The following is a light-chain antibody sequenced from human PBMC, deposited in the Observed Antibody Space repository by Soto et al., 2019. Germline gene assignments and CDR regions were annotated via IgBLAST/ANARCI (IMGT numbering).Light chain of an antibody. CDR2: NAS. J-gene: IGKJ2*01. CDR3: QQYDDYSLT. CDR1: QTISSW. V-gene: IGKV1-5*03. Sequence: DIQMTQSPSILSASVGDRVTITCRASQTISSWLAWYKQKPGKVPKLLIYNASTIESGVPSRFSGSGSGTKFTLTISSLEPDDFAIYFCQQYDDYSLTFGQGTKLEIK.